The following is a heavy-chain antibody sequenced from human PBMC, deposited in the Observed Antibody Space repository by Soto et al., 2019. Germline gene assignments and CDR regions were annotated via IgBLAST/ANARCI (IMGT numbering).Heavy chain of an antibody. CDR3: ARAPRKRITMVRGVADGMDV. J-gene: IGHJ6*02. V-gene: IGHV4-61*01. CDR1: GGSVSSDSYY. Sequence: PSETLSLTCTVSGGSVSSDSYYWSWIRQPPGKGLEWIGYIYYSGSTNYNPSLKSRVTISVDTSKNQFSLKLSSVTAADTAVYYCARAPRKRITMVRGVADGMDVWGQGTTVTVS. D-gene: IGHD3-10*01. CDR2: IYYSGST.